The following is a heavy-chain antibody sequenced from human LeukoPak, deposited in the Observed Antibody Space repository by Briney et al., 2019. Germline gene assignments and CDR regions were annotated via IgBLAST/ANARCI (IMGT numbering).Heavy chain of an antibody. J-gene: IGHJ4*02. Sequence: PSETLSLTCAVYGGAFSVYYWSWFRQPPGKGLEWIGEINQRGSTNYNRSLKSRVSISVDTSKNQLSLNLSSVTAADPAVYYCARYRHYWSGFPYFDYWGQGAMVTVSS. CDR3: ARYRHYWSGFPYFDY. CDR2: INQRGST. V-gene: IGHV4-34*01. CDR1: GGAFSVYY. D-gene: IGHD3-3*02.